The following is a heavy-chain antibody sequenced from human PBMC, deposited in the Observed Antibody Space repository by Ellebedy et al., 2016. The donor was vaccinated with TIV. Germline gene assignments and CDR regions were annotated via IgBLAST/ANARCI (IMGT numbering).Heavy chain of an antibody. CDR3: ARVRFGDTAVDY. V-gene: IGHV3-13*01. D-gene: IGHD2-21*01. CDR2: MCTAGDT. J-gene: IGHJ4*03. CDR1: GFPFSSYD. Sequence: GESLKISCAASGFPFSSYDMHWVRQGTGKGLEWVSAMCTAGDTYYPGSVKGRFTISRENAKNSLYLQITSLRAEDTAVYYCARVRFGDTAVDYWGQGTLVTVSS.